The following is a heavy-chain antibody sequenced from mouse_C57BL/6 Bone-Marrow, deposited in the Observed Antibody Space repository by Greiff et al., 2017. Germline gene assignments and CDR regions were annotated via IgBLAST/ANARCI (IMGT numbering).Heavy chain of an antibody. V-gene: IGHV1-59*01. Sequence: VQLQQPGAELVRPGTSVKLSCKASGYTFTSYWMHWVKQRPGQGLEWIGVIDPSDSYTNYNQKFKGKATLTVDTSSSTAYMQLSSLTSEDSAVYYCARYWAYWGQGTLVTVSA. CDR2: IDPSDSYT. CDR1: GYTFTSYW. J-gene: IGHJ3*01. CDR3: ARYWAY. D-gene: IGHD4-1*01.